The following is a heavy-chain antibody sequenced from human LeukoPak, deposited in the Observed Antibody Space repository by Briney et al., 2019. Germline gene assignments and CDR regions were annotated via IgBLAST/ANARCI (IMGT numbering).Heavy chain of an antibody. V-gene: IGHV1-18*01. D-gene: IGHD3-22*01. CDR1: GYTLTSYG. Sequence: ASVKVSCKASGYTLTSYGISWVRQAPGQGLEWMGWISAHNGNTNYAQKLQGRVTMTTDTSTSTAYMELRSLRSDDTAVYYCAREKGYYDSSGPNWFDPWGQGTLVTVSS. CDR2: ISAHNGNT. CDR3: AREKGYYDSSGPNWFDP. J-gene: IGHJ5*02.